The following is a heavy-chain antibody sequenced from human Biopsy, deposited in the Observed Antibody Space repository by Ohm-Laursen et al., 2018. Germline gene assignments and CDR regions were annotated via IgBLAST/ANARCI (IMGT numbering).Heavy chain of an antibody. D-gene: IGHD2-8*01. CDR2: NIPILGTG. CDR1: GGTFSNYG. CDR3: ATKWTGYFHH. V-gene: IGHV1-69*06. J-gene: IGHJ1*01. Sequence: SVNVSCKAPGGTFSNYGVNWVRQAPGQGLEWLGGNIPILGTGNYAQKFQDRVTVAADTSTSTATMELRSLRSVDPAVYYCATKWTGYFHHWGQGTLVTVSS.